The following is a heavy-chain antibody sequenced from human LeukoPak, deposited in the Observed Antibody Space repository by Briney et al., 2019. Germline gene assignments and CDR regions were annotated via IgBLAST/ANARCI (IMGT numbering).Heavy chain of an antibody. CDR1: GFTFSSYG. CDR3: AEGLYYYDSSGAFGDFDY. D-gene: IGHD3-22*01. J-gene: IGHJ4*02. Sequence: GGSLRLSCAASGFTFSSYGMHWVRQAPGKGLEWVAFIRYDGSNKYYADSVKGRFTISRDNSKNTLYLQMNSLRAEDTAVYYCAEGLYYYDSSGAFGDFDYWGQGTLVTVSS. V-gene: IGHV3-30*02. CDR2: IRYDGSNK.